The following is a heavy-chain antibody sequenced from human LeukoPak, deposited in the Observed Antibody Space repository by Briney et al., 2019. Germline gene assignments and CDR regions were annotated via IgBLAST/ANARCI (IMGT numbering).Heavy chain of an antibody. CDR2: ISGDGSNT. D-gene: IGHD6-19*01. J-gene: IGHJ3*02. CDR1: GFTFSSYW. V-gene: IGHV3-74*01. Sequence: PGGSLRLSCAASGFTFSSYWIHWVRQPHGKGLVWVSRISGDGSNTNYADSVKGRFTISRDNAKNTLYLQMDSLRAEDTAAYYCASAVADTRNAFDIWGRGTTVTVSS. CDR3: ASAVADTRNAFDI.